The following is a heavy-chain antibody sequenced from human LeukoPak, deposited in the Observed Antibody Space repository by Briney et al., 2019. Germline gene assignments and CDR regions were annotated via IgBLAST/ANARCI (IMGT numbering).Heavy chain of an antibody. CDR1: GYTFTDYY. Sequence: ASVKVSCKASGYTFTDYYIHRVRQAPGQGLEWMGWISAYNGNTNYAQKLQGRVTMTTDTSTSTAYMELRSLRSDDTAVYYCARDMYRSGRVPFDYWGQGTLVTVSS. D-gene: IGHD6-19*01. CDR3: ARDMYRSGRVPFDY. CDR2: ISAYNGNT. V-gene: IGHV1-18*04. J-gene: IGHJ4*02.